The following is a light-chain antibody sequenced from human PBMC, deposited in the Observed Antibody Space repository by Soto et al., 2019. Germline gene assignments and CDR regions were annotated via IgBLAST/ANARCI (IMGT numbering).Light chain of an antibody. CDR3: SSSTSSSTWV. CDR2: DVS. J-gene: IGLJ3*02. V-gene: IGLV2-14*01. Sequence: QSALTQPASVSGSPGQSITISCTGTNSDVGGYNYVSWYQQHPGKAPKLVIYDVSNRPSGVSNRFSGSKSGSTASLTISGLQAEDEADYYCSSSTSSSTWVFGGGTKLTVL. CDR1: NSDVGGYNY.